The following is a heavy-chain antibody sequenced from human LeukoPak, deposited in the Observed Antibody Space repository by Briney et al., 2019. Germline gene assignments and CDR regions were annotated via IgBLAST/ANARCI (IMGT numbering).Heavy chain of an antibody. D-gene: IGHD6-6*01. V-gene: IGHV3-74*01. Sequence: GGSLRLSCAASGFTFSKYWLHWVRQPPGRGLVWLARINPDDKSTSYADSVKGRFTISIDDAKETLFLQMNSLTAEDTAVYYCARDIAARENWFDPWGQGTLVTVSS. CDR2: INPDDKST. J-gene: IGHJ5*02. CDR3: ARDIAARENWFDP. CDR1: GFTFSKYW.